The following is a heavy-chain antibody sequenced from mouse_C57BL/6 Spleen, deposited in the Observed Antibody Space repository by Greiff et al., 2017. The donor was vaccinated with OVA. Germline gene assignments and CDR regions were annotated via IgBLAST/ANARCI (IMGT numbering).Heavy chain of an antibody. V-gene: IGHV1-54*01. CDR1: GYAFTNYL. CDR3: ARHYGQLGFAY. Sequence: QVHVKQSGAELVRPGTSVKVSCKASGYAFTNYLIEWVKQRPGQGLEWIGVINPGSGGTNYNEKFKGKATLTADKSSSTAYMQLSSLTSEDSAVYFCARHYGQLGFAYWGQGTLVTVSA. J-gene: IGHJ3*01. CDR2: INPGSGGT. D-gene: IGHD1-1*02.